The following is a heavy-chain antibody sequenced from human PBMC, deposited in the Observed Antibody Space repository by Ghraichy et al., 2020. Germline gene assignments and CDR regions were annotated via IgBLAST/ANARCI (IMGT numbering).Heavy chain of an antibody. CDR3: ARGHRDIVVVPAAIKGNFDY. CDR1: GGSFSGYY. J-gene: IGHJ4*02. CDR2: INHSGST. Sequence: SETLSLTCAVYGGSFSGYYWSWIRQPPGKGLEWIGEINHSGSTNYNPSLKSRVTISVDTSKNQFSLKLSSVTAADTAVYYCARGHRDIVVVPAAIKGNFDYWGQGTLVTVSS. V-gene: IGHV4-34*01. D-gene: IGHD2-2*02.